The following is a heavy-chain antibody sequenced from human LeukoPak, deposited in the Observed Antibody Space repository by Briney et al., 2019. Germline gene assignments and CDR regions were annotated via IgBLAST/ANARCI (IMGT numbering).Heavy chain of an antibody. CDR2: ISNSGSYI. D-gene: IGHD3-16*01. CDR1: EFTFSSSS. J-gene: IGHJ6*03. V-gene: IGHV3-21*01. Sequence: PGGSLRLSCAASEFTFSSSSMHWVRQALGKGLEWVSSISNSGSYIYYADAVKGRFTISRDNAKNSLYLQMNSLRAEDTAVYYCARDYAYYMDVWGKGTTVTVSS. CDR3: ARDYAYYMDV.